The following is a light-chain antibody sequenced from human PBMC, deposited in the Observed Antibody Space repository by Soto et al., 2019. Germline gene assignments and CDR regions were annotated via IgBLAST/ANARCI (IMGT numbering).Light chain of an antibody. Sequence: DIQMTQSPSTLSASVGDRVTITCRASQSISSWLAWYQQKPGRAPKLLIYKASSLETGVPSRFSGSGSGTEFTLIISSLQPGDFASYYCQQYGSSSPWTFGQGTKVEIK. J-gene: IGKJ1*01. CDR1: QSISSW. CDR3: QQYGSSSPWT. V-gene: IGKV1-5*03. CDR2: KAS.